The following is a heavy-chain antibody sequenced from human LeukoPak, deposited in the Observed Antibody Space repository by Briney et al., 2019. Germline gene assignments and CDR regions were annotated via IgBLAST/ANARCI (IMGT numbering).Heavy chain of an antibody. J-gene: IGHJ4*02. CDR2: TYYRSKWYN. CDR3: ARAAFSSGSPRGFDY. D-gene: IGHD3-22*01. Sequence: SQTLSLTCAISGDSVSGNSAAWNWIRQSPSRGLEWLGRTYYRSKWYNDYAVSVKSRMTINPDTSKNQFSLQLISVTPEDTAVYYCARAAFSSGSPRGFDYWGRGTLVTVSS. V-gene: IGHV6-1*01. CDR1: GDSVSGNSAA.